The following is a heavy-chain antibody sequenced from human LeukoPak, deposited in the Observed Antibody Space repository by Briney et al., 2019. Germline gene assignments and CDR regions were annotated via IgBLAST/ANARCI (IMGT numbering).Heavy chain of an antibody. J-gene: IGHJ4*02. V-gene: IGHV3-48*01. D-gene: IGHD1-26*01. CDR3: AGNSGSYYEPWPRAPADY. CDR2: ISSSSSTI. CDR1: GFTFSTYS. Sequence: GGSLRLSCAASGFTFSTYSMNWVRQAPGKGLEWVSYISSSSSTIYYADSVKGRFTISRDNSKNTLYLQMNSLRAEDTAVYYCAGNSGSYYEPWPRAPADYWGQGTLVTVSS.